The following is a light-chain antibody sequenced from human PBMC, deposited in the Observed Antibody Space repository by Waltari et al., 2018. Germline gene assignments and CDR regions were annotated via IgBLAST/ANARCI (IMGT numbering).Light chain of an antibody. CDR1: QSIGKY. Sequence: SCRASQSIGKYLVWYQQRPGQAPRLLIYGASTRASGIPDRFSGSGYGTDFSLTISRLEPEDFAVYHCQKYDRLPVTFGQGTKVEIK. V-gene: IGKV3-20*01. J-gene: IGKJ1*01. CDR2: GAS. CDR3: QKYDRLPVT.